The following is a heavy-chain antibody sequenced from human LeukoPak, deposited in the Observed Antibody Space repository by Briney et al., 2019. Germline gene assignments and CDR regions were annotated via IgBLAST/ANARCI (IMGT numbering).Heavy chain of an antibody. D-gene: IGHD3-10*01. V-gene: IGHV4-34*01. CDR2: INHSGST. CDR3: ARLPARRYYGSGRPIDY. Sequence: RASETLSLTCAVYGGSFSGYYWSWIRQPPGKGLEWIGEINHSGSTNYNPSLKSRVTISVDTSKNQFSLKLSSVTAADTAVYYCARLPARRYYGSGRPIDYWGQGTLVTVSS. J-gene: IGHJ4*02. CDR1: GGSFSGYY.